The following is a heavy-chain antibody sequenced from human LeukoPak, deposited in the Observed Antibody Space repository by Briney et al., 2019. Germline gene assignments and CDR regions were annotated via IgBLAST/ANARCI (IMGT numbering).Heavy chain of an antibody. CDR3: ARDVVVGVYFDY. CDR1: GGTFSSYA. CDR2: IIPIFGTA. D-gene: IGHD1-26*01. J-gene: IGHJ4*02. Sequence: ASVKVSCKASGGTFSSYAISWVRQAPGQGLEWMGGIIPIFGTANYAQKFQGRVTITADESTSTAYMELSSLRSEDTAVYYCARDVVVGVYFDYWGQGTLVTVSS. V-gene: IGHV1-69*13.